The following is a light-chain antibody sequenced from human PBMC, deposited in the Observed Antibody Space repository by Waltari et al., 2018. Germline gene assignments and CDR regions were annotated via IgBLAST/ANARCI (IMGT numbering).Light chain of an antibody. V-gene: IGLV2-23*02. CDR2: EVS. Sequence: QSALAQPASVSGSPGQSITISCTGTSSDVGSYNLVPWYQQHPGRAPKLMIYEVSRRPSGVSYRFSGSKSGNTASLTISGLQPEDEGDYYCCSYAGSSAYVFGTGTEVTV. CDR3: CSYAGSSAYV. CDR1: SSDVGSYNL. J-gene: IGLJ1*01.